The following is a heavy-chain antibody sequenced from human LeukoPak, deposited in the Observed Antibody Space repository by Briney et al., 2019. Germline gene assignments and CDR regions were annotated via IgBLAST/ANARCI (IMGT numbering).Heavy chain of an antibody. CDR2: ISGSGGTT. CDR3: AKDFDIAAPAGWADAFDI. Sequence: GGSLRLSCAASGFTFSSYAMSWVRQPPGKGLEWVSAISGSGGTTYYADSVKGRFTISRDNSKNTLYLQMNSLRAEDTAVYYCAKDFDIAAPAGWADAFDIWGQGTMVTVSS. J-gene: IGHJ3*02. V-gene: IGHV3-23*01. D-gene: IGHD6-13*01. CDR1: GFTFSSYA.